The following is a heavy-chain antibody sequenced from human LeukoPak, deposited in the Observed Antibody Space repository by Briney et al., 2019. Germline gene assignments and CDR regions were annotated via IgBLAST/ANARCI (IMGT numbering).Heavy chain of an antibody. D-gene: IGHD4-17*01. Sequence: SETLSLTCTVSGASISSGGYYWSWIRQQPGKGLEWIGYSHYSGTSYYSTSLKSRLTISVDTSKNQFSLKLSSVTAADTAVYYCARDRGLYGDYYFDSWGQGTLVTVSS. CDR1: GASISSGGYY. CDR2: SHYSGTS. V-gene: IGHV4-31*03. J-gene: IGHJ4*02. CDR3: ARDRGLYGDYYFDS.